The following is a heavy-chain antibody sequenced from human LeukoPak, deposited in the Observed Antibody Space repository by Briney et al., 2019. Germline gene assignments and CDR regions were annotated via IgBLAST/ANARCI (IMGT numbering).Heavy chain of an antibody. J-gene: IGHJ6*02. V-gene: IGHV4-34*01. CDR1: GGSFSGYY. CDR3: ARDLRFLEWLPTYYYYGMDV. D-gene: IGHD3-3*01. Sequence: PSETLSLTCVVYGGSFSGYYWSWIRQPPGKGLEWIGEINHSGSTNYNPSLKSRVTISVDTSKNQFSLKLSSVTAADTAVYYCARDLRFLEWLPTYYYYGMDVWGQGTTVTVSS. CDR2: INHSGST.